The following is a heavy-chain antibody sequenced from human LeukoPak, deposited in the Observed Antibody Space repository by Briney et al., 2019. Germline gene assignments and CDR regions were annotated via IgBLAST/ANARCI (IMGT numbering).Heavy chain of an antibody. CDR2: INPNTGGT. D-gene: IGHD5-18*01. V-gene: IGHV1-2*02. CDR3: ARDVGYTYGNYFDY. Sequence: ASVKVSCKASGYTFTSYGITWVRQAPGQGLEWMGWINPNTGGTNYAQKFQGRVTMTRDTSISTAYMELSSLRSDDTAVYYCARDVGYTYGNYFDYWGQGTLATVSS. CDR1: GYTFTSYG. J-gene: IGHJ4*02.